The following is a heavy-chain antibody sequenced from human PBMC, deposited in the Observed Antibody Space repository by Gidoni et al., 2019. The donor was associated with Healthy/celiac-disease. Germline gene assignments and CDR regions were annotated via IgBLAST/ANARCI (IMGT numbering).Heavy chain of an antibody. CDR3: ARSSIAAALIDY. Sequence: QVQLQESGPGLVKPSETLSLTCTVSGGSISSYYWSWIRQPPGKGLEWIGYIYYSGSTNYNPSLKSRVTISVDTSKNQFSLKLSSVTAADTAVYYCARSSIAAALIDYWGQGTLVTVSS. CDR2: IYYSGST. J-gene: IGHJ4*02. D-gene: IGHD6-13*01. CDR1: GGSISSYY. V-gene: IGHV4-59*01.